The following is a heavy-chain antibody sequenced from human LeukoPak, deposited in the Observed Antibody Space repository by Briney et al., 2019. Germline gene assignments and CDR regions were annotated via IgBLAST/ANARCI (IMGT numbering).Heavy chain of an antibody. J-gene: IGHJ4*02. Sequence: SETLSLTCSVSGGSISRGGYYWNWIRQHPGKGLEWIGYIYYSGSTYHNPSLKSRVTISLDTSKNQFSLTLNSVTAAHTAVYYCAREALGYCGGGNCYRFDKWGQGTLVAVSS. CDR1: GGSISRGGYY. V-gene: IGHV4-31*03. CDR3: AREALGYCGGGNCYRFDK. D-gene: IGHD2-15*01. CDR2: IYYSGST.